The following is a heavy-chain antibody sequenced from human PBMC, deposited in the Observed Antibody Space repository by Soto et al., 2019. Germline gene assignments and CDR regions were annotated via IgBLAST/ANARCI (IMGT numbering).Heavy chain of an antibody. Sequence: SQTLSLTCAISGDSVSSKSDAWNWIRQSPSGGLEWLGRTFYRSKWTTDYSVSVKSRIIINPDTSKNQFSLQLNSVTPEDTAVFFFAISYGVGSFVFWXPGTMVTLS. D-gene: IGHD2-15*01. CDR2: TFYRSKWTT. CDR3: AISYGVGSFVF. V-gene: IGHV6-1*01. CDR1: GDSVSSKSDA. J-gene: IGHJ3*01.